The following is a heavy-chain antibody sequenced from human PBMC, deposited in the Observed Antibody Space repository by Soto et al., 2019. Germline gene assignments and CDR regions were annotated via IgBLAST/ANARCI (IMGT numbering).Heavy chain of an antibody. V-gene: IGHV3-21*01. D-gene: IGHD3-10*01. Sequence: PGGSLRLSCAASGFTFSSYSMNWVRQAPGKGLEWVSSISSSSSYLYYADSVKGRFTISRDNAKNSLYLQMNSLRAEDTAVYYCARDTYYYGSGSYSPWGQGTLVTVSS. CDR2: ISSSSSYL. J-gene: IGHJ5*02. CDR3: ARDTYYYGSGSYSP. CDR1: GFTFSSYS.